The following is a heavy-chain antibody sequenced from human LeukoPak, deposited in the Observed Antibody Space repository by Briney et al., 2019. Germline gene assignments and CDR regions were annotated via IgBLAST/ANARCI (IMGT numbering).Heavy chain of an antibody. Sequence: GESLRLSCAASGFTFSTYWMHWVRQAPGKGLVWVSRIKSDGGTNYADSVKGRFTISRDNAKKTVSLQMNSLRPEDTGVYYCARAPSEIGGYYPEYFRHWGQGTLVTVSS. D-gene: IGHD3-22*01. CDR1: GFTFSTYW. J-gene: IGHJ1*01. CDR3: ARAPSEIGGYYPEYFRH. CDR2: IKSDGGT. V-gene: IGHV3-74*01.